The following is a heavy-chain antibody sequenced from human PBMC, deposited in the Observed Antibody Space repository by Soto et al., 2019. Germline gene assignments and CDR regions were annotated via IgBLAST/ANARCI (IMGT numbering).Heavy chain of an antibody. D-gene: IGHD2-15*01. J-gene: IGHJ4*02. V-gene: IGHV4-34*01. CDR1: GGSFSGYY. CDR3: ASRKGLGYCSGGSCSRSAYFDY. Sequence: SETLSLTCAGYGGSFSGYYWSWIRQPPGKGLEWIGEINHSGSTNYNPSLKSRVTISVDTSKNQFSLKLSSVTAADTAVYYCASRKGLGYCSGGSCSRSAYFDYWGQGTLVTVSS. CDR2: INHSGST.